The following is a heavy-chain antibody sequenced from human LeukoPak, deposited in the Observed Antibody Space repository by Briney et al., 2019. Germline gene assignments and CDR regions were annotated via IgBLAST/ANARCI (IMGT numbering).Heavy chain of an antibody. V-gene: IGHV3-23*01. CDR3: ARDPSTANWFDP. CDR2: ISGSGGST. J-gene: IGHJ5*02. Sequence: GGSLRLSCAASGFTFTSYAMSWVRQAPGKGLEWVSAISGSGGSTYYADSVKGRFTISRDNAKNSLYLQMNSLRAEDTAVYYCARDPSTANWFDPWGQGTLVTVSS. D-gene: IGHD4-17*01. CDR1: GFTFTSYA.